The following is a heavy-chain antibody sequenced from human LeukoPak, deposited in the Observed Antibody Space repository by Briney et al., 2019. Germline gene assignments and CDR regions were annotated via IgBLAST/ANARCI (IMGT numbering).Heavy chain of an antibody. CDR2: INPSGGST. D-gene: IGHD6-6*01. Sequence: ASVKVSCKASGYTFTSYYMHWVRQAPGQGLEWMGIINPSGGSTSYAQKLQGRVTMTRDTSTSTVYMELSSLRSEDTAVYYCARPQNSSSWAYYYGMDVWGQGTTVTVSS. CDR1: GYTFTSYY. J-gene: IGHJ6*02. CDR3: ARPQNSSSWAYYYGMDV. V-gene: IGHV1-46*01.